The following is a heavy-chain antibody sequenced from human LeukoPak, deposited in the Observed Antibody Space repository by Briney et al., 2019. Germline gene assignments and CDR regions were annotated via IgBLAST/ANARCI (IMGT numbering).Heavy chain of an antibody. Sequence: GGSLRLSCAASGFTFSSYSMNWVRQAPGKGLEWVSSISSSSSYVYYADSVKGRFTISRDNAKNSLYLQMNSLRAEDTAVYYCARGYDFWSGYLDGENWFDPWGQGTLVTVSS. J-gene: IGHJ5*02. CDR1: GFTFSSYS. D-gene: IGHD3-3*01. V-gene: IGHV3-21*01. CDR3: ARGYDFWSGYLDGENWFDP. CDR2: ISSSSSYV.